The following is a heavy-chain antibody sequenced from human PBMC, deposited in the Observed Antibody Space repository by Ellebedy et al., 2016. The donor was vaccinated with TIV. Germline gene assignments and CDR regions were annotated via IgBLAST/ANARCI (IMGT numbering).Heavy chain of an antibody. Sequence: SETLSLTCTVSGGSISSSNHYWGWVRQPPGKGLEWIGSFSYSGYTYYTPSLKSRVTVSGDTSKNQFSLKLSSLPAADTAVFYCARSFLNSLLPDYGSGNYYPYWGQGTLVTVSS. J-gene: IGHJ4*02. V-gene: IGHV4-39*01. CDR3: ARSFLNSLLPDYGSGNYYPY. CDR2: FSYSGYT. CDR1: GGSISSSNHY. D-gene: IGHD3-10*01.